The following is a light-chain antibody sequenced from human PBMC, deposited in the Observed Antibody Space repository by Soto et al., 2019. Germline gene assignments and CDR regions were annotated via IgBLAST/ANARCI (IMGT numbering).Light chain of an antibody. Sequence: QPVLTQPPSVSGALGQRVTISCTGSSSNIGAGYDVHWYQQLPGTAPKLLIYGNNNRPSGVPDRFSGSKSGTSASLAITGLQAEDEADYYCQSYDSSLISYVFGTGTKVTVL. CDR1: SSNIGAGYD. CDR2: GNN. V-gene: IGLV1-40*01. CDR3: QSYDSSLISYV. J-gene: IGLJ1*01.